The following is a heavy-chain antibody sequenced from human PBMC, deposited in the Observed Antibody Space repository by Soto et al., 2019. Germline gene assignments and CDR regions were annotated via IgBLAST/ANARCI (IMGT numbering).Heavy chain of an antibody. D-gene: IGHD1-7*01. CDR3: ARGQTNRRNWFDP. CDR1: GGSISSGDYY. Sequence: QVQLQESGPGLVKPSQTLSLTCTVSGGSISSGDYYWSWIRQPPGKGLEWIGYIYYSGSTYYNPSLKNQVTISVDTSKNQFSLKLSSVTAADTAVYYCARGQTNRRNWFDPWGQGTLVTVSS. CDR2: IYYSGST. J-gene: IGHJ5*02. V-gene: IGHV4-30-4*01.